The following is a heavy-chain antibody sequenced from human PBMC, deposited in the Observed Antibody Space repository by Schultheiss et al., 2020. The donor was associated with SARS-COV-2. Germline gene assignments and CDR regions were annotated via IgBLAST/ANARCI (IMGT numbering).Heavy chain of an antibody. V-gene: IGHV4-59*12. Sequence: SETLSLTCTVSGGSISSYYWSWIRQPPGKGLEWIGYIYYSGSTNYNPSLKSRVTISVDTSKNHFSLKLSSVTAADTAVYYCARGGYCSGGSCSSRPFGYWGQGTLVTVSS. J-gene: IGHJ4*02. CDR1: GGSISSYY. D-gene: IGHD2-15*01. CDR2: IYYSGST. CDR3: ARGGYCSGGSCSSRPFGY.